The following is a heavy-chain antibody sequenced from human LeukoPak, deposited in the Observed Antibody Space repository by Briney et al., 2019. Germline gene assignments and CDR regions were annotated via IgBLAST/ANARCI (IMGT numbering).Heavy chain of an antibody. CDR2: ISTYHGNT. Sequence: GASVKVSCKAPGYTFTTYDIGWVRQAPGQGLEWMGWISTYHGNTNYAQKFQGRVTLTTETPTSIVSLELRSLRSDDTAVYYCARVPRPSYETSGYYLDFWGQGTLVTVSS. CDR1: GYTFTTYD. D-gene: IGHD3-22*01. J-gene: IGHJ4*02. V-gene: IGHV1-18*01. CDR3: ARVPRPSYETSGYYLDF.